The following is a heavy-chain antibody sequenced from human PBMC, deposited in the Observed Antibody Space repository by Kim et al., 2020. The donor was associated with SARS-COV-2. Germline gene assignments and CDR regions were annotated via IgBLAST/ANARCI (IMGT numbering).Heavy chain of an antibody. J-gene: IGHJ3*02. V-gene: IGHV3-53*01. D-gene: IGHD3-16*01. CDR1: RFTVSSNY. CDR2: MYSGDST. CDR3: AREVWDNSYSAFDI. Sequence: GGSLRLSCAASRFTVSSNYMSWVRQAPGKGLEWVSVMYSGDSTYYSAGNTHYADSVKGRFTISRDNSKNTLYLQMNSLRAEDTAVYYCAREVWDNSYSAFDIWGQGTMVTVS.